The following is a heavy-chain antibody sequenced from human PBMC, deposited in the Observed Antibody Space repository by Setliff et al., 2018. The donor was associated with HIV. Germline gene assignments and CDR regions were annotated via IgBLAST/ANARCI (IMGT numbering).Heavy chain of an antibody. CDR1: GGSISTYY. CDR3: ARRGGAIGYDRTRRPSFNAFDI. D-gene: IGHD3-22*01. V-gene: IGHV4-59*12. Sequence: SETLSLTCTVSGGSISTYYWSWIRQPPGKGLEWIGSIYFTGSSDNNPSLKSRVTISVDTSKNQFSLKLSSVTAADTAVYYCARRGGAIGYDRTRRPSFNAFDIWGQGTMVTVSS. CDR2: IYFTGSS. J-gene: IGHJ3*02.